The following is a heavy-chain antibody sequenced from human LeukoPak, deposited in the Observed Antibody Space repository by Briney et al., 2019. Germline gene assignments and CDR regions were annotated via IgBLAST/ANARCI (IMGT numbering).Heavy chain of an antibody. D-gene: IGHD4-23*01. J-gene: IGHJ4*02. CDR3: ARDTVEGYYLDF. CDR1: GFTFSNYN. V-gene: IGHV3-48*04. CDR2: ISSSSNII. Sequence: GGSLRLSCAASGFTFSNYNMNWVRQAPGKGLEWVSYISSSSNIIYYGDSVNGRFTISRDNARNSLYLQMNSLRAEDTAVYYCARDTVEGYYLDFWGQGTLVTVSS.